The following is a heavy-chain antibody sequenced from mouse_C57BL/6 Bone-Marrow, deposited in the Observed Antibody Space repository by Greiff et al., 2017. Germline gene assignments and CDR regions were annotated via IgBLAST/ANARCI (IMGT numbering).Heavy chain of an antibody. D-gene: IGHD1-1*01. Sequence: VQLQQSGPVLVKPGASVKMSCKASGYTFTDYYMNWVKQSHGKSLEWIGVINPYNGGTSYNQKFKGKATLTDDKSSSTAYMELNSLTSEDSAVYYCARFPVDWYFDVWGTGTTVTVSS. J-gene: IGHJ1*03. CDR2: INPYNGGT. CDR3: ARFPVDWYFDV. V-gene: IGHV1-19*01. CDR1: GYTFTDYY.